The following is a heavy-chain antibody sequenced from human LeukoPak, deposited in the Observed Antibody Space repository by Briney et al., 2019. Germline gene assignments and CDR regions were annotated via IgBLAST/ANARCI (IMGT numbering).Heavy chain of an antibody. CDR1: GGSFRVYY. V-gene: IGHV4-34*01. D-gene: IGHD4-17*01. Sequence: SETLSLTCAVYGGSFRVYYGSWIPQPPGKGLKWMGEINHSGSTNYNPSLKSRVTISVDTSKNQFSLKVSSVTAADTAVYYCARGVGDYENTDYYYYGMDVWGQGTTVTVSS. CDR2: INHSGST. J-gene: IGHJ6*02. CDR3: ARGVGDYENTDYYYYGMDV.